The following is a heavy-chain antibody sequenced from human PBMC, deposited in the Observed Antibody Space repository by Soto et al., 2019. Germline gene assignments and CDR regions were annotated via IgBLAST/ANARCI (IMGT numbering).Heavy chain of an antibody. CDR3: AREGLVLVPTTVNSDYYYYAMDV. V-gene: IGHV1-3*01. Sequence: ASVKVSCKASGYTFTSYAMNWVRQAPGQRLEWMGWINAGNGNTKYSQKLQGRVTMTTDTSTSTAYMELRSLRSDDTAVYYCAREGLVLVPTTVNSDYYYYAMDVWGQGTTVTVSS. CDR2: INAGNGNT. J-gene: IGHJ6*02. CDR1: GYTFTSYA. D-gene: IGHD2-15*01.